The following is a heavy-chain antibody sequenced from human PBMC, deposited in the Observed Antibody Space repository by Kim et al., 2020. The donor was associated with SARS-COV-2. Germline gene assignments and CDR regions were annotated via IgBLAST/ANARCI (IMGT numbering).Heavy chain of an antibody. V-gene: IGHV3-20*01. J-gene: IGHJ4*02. D-gene: IGHD2-2*01. Sequence: GGSLRLSCAASGFNFDDYGMSWVRQAPGKGLEWVSGINWNDGSTGYADSVKGRFTISRDNAKNSLYLQMNSLRAEDTALYHCARGYRGGELDYWGQGTLVTVSS. CDR2: INWNDGST. CDR1: GFNFDDYG. CDR3: ARGYRGGELDY.